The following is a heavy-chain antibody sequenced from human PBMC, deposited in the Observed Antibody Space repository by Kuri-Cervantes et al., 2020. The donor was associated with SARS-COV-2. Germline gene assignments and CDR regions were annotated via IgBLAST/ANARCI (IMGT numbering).Heavy chain of an antibody. CDR3: AKDAQPQIVLRFLEWLFRSPFDP. J-gene: IGHJ5*02. CDR1: GFTFSSYG. CDR2: ISYDGSNK. Sequence: GGSLRLSCAASGFTFSSYGMHWVRQAPGKGLEWVAVISYDGSNKYYADSVKGRFTISRDNSKNTLYLQMNSLRAEDTAVYYCAKDAQPQIVLRFLEWLFRSPFDPWDQGTLVTVSS. D-gene: IGHD3-3*01. V-gene: IGHV3-30*18.